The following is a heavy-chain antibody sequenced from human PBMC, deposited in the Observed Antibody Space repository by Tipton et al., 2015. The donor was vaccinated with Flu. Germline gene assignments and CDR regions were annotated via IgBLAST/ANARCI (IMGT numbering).Heavy chain of an antibody. CDR1: GFTFSSYA. Sequence: AASGFTFSSYAMSWVRQAPGKGLEWVSAISGSGGSTYYADSVKGRFTISRDNSKNTLYLQMNSLRAEDTAVYYCAKDSAAFYQLLLGAGERDYWGQGTLVTVSS. CDR3: AKDSAAFYQLLLGAGERDY. CDR2: ISGSGGST. J-gene: IGHJ4*02. V-gene: IGHV3-23*01. D-gene: IGHD2-2*01.